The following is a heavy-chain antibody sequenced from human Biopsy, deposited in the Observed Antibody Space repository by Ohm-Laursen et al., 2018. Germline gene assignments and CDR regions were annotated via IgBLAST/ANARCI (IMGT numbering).Heavy chain of an antibody. J-gene: IGHJ2*01. V-gene: IGHV4-4*07. Sequence: SETLSLTCTVSGGSINSYYWSWMRQPAGKGLEWIGYIYFTGRTSYNPSLKSRVTMSVNTSKKQFSLRLSSVTAADTAVYYCASAGYNPDWNFDLWGRGTRVTVSS. D-gene: IGHD5-24*01. CDR1: GGSINSYY. CDR2: IYFTGRT. CDR3: ASAGYNPDWNFDL.